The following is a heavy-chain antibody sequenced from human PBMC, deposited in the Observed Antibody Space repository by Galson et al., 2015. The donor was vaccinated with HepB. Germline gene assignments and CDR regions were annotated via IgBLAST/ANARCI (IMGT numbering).Heavy chain of an antibody. CDR2: INHSGST. V-gene: IGHV4-34*01. Sequence: LSLTCAVYGGSFSGYYWSWIRQPPGKGLEWIGEINHSGSTNYNPSLKSRVTISVDTSKNQFSLKLSSVTAADTAVYYCARAAGSSWYGGNWLDPWGQGTLVTVSS. D-gene: IGHD6-13*01. CDR1: GGSFSGYY. J-gene: IGHJ5*02. CDR3: ARAAGSSWYGGNWLDP.